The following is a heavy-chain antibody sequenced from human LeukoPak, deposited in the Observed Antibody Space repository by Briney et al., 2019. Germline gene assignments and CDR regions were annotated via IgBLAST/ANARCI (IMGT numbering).Heavy chain of an antibody. CDR3: ARRSYGDYELDY. D-gene: IGHD4-17*01. J-gene: IGHJ4*02. V-gene: IGHV4-39*01. CDR2: IYYSGST. CDR1: GGSISSSSYY. Sequence: SETLSLTCTVSGGSISSSSYYWGWIRQPPGKGLEWIGSIYYSGSTYYNPSLKSRVTISVDTSKNQFSLKLSSVTAADTAVYYCARRSYGDYELDYWGQGTLVTVSS.